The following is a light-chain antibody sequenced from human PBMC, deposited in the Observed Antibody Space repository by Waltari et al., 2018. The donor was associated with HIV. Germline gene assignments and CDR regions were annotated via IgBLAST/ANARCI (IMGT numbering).Light chain of an antibody. J-gene: IGLJ1*01. V-gene: IGLV2-14*03. CDR2: DVS. CDR3: TSYTTINTYV. CDR1: SSYVGGYNP. Sequence: QSALTQPASVSGSPGQSLTISCTGTSSYVGGYNPVSWYQQHPAKAPKVIIYDVSNRPSGVSNRFSGSKSGNTASLTISGLQAEDEADYYCTSYTTINTYVFGTGTKVTVL.